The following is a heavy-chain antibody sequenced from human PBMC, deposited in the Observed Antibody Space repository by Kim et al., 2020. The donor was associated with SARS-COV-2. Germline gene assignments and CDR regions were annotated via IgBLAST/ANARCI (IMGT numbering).Heavy chain of an antibody. J-gene: IGHJ4*02. V-gene: IGHV3-43*01. D-gene: IGHD3-22*01. CDR3: AKVDSTYYYDSSGYTFDY. Sequence: GRFTISRDNSKNSLYLQMNSLRTEDTALYYCAKVDSTYYYDSSGYTFDYWGQGTLVTVSS.